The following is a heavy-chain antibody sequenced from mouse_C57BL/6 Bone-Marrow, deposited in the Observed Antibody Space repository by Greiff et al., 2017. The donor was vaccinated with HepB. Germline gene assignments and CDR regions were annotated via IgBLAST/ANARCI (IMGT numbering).Heavy chain of an antibody. CDR2: IRSKSNNYAT. D-gene: IGHD1-1*01. Sequence: EVMLVESGGGLVQPKGSLKLSCAASGFSFNTYAMNWVRQAPGKGLEWVARIRSKSNNYATYYADSVKDRFTISRDDSESMLYLQMNNLKTEDTAMYYCVRHDPVVARYYAMDYWCQGTSVTVSS. V-gene: IGHV10-1*01. J-gene: IGHJ4*01. CDR1: GFSFNTYA. CDR3: VRHDPVVARYYAMDY.